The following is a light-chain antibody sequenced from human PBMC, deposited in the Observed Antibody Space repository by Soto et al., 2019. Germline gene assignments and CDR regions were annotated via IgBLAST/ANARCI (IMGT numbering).Light chain of an antibody. CDR2: DAS. J-gene: IGKJ4*01. CDR1: QSVSSY. V-gene: IGKV3-11*01. Sequence: EIVLTQSPATLSLSPGERATLSCRASQSVSSYLAWYQQKPGQAPRLLIYDASNRATGIPARFSGSGSGTDFTLTISSLEPEDFAVYYCQQRSNWPAFGG. CDR3: QQRSNWPA.